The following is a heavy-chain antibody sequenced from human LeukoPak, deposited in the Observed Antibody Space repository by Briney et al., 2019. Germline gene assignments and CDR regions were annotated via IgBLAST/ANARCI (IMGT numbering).Heavy chain of an antibody. CDR1: GYTFTGYY. D-gene: IGHD2-15*01. Sequence: ASVKVSCKASGYTFTGYYMHWVRQAPGQGLEWMGWINPNSGGTNYAQKFQGRVTMTRDTSISTAYMELSRLRSDATAVYYCARAQGYCRVGRDRCWFDPWDQGTLVTVSS. J-gene: IGHJ5*02. CDR2: INPNSGGT. CDR3: ARAQGYCRVGRDRCWFDP. V-gene: IGHV1-2*02.